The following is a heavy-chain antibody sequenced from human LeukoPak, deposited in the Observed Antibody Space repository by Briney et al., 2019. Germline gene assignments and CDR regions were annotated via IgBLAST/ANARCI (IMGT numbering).Heavy chain of an antibody. Sequence: SGTLSLTCAVSGVSFNNYYWSWVRQTPGKGLEWIGEINHSGYTNDSPSLKSRVTLSIDTSKKQFSLNLRSVTVADTGIYYCTRMTTGHDYWGQGTLVTVSS. CDR2: INHSGYT. V-gene: IGHV4-34*01. CDR3: TRMTTGHDY. CDR1: GVSFNNYY. D-gene: IGHD4-17*01. J-gene: IGHJ4*02.